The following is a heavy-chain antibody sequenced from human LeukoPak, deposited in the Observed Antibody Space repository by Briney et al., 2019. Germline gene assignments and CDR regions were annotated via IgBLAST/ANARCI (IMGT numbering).Heavy chain of an antibody. CDR3: ARYDWNDRRFDY. Sequence: SETQSLTCTVPGGSISSYYWSWIRQPPGKGLEWIGYIYYSGSTNYNPPLKSRVTISVDTSKNQFSLKLSSVTAADTAVYYCARYDWNDRRFDYWGQGTLVTVSS. J-gene: IGHJ4*02. CDR1: GGSISSYY. D-gene: IGHD1-1*01. V-gene: IGHV4-59*01. CDR2: IYYSGST.